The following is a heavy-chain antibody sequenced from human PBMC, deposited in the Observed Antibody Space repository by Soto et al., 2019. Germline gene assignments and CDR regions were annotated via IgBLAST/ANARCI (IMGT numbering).Heavy chain of an antibody. CDR1: GYIFTNYA. V-gene: IGHV1-3*01. Sequence: QVQLVQSGAEVKKPGASVKVSCKASGYIFTNYAMHWVRQAPGQRLEWMGWINAGSGNTRYSQKFQGRVTITRDTSATTVYMELSSLRSEDTAVYYCARSHTEVVPPPSNHPPNNCFDPWGQGTLVTVSS. D-gene: IGHD2-2*01. J-gene: IGHJ5*02. CDR2: INAGSGNT. CDR3: ARSHTEVVPPPSNHPPNNCFDP.